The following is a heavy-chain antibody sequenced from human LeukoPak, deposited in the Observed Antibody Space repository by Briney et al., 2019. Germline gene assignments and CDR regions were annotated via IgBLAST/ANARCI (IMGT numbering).Heavy chain of an antibody. J-gene: IGHJ4*02. V-gene: IGHV3-21*01. CDR3: ARGAAAGRGGFYFDY. CDR2: ISSGSSYI. D-gene: IGHD6-13*01. Sequence: GGSLRLSCAASGFTFSSYSMNWVRQAPGKGLEWVSSISSGSSYIYYADSVKGRFTISRDNAKNSLYLQMNSLRAEDTAVYYCARGAAAGRGGFYFDYWGQGTLVTVSS. CDR1: GFTFSSYS.